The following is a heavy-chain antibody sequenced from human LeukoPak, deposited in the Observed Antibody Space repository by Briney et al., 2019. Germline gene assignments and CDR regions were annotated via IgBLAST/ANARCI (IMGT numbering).Heavy chain of an antibody. CDR1: GGSISSYY. J-gene: IGHJ4*02. CDR3: ARLQATSGFYRYYFDF. CDR2: IYYSGST. Sequence: SETLSLTCTVSGGSISSYYWSWIRQPPGKGLEWIGYIYYSGSTNYNPSLKSRVTTPVDTYKNQFSLKLSSVTAADTAVYYCARLQATSGFYRYYFDFWGQGTLVTVSS. D-gene: IGHD3-22*01. V-gene: IGHV4-59*08.